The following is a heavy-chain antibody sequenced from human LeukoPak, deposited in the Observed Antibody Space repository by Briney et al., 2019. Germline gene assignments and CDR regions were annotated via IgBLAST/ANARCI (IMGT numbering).Heavy chain of an antibody. V-gene: IGHV4-59*01. D-gene: IGHD5-18*01. CDR2: IHYSGRA. Sequence: SETLSLTCTVSGGSISLFYWSWIRQPPGKGLEWIGYIHYSGRANYNPSLKSRVTMSLDTSKNHFSLKLRSVTAADTAVYYCARVSPDTATDYGWFDPWGQGSLVTVSS. J-gene: IGHJ5*02. CDR1: GGSISLFY. CDR3: ARVSPDTATDYGWFDP.